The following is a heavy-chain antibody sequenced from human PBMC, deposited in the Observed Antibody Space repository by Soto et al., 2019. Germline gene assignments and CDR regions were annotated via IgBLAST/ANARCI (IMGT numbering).Heavy chain of an antibody. CDR1: GFTFSSYA. CDR3: ARGPGESDY. Sequence: PGGSLRLSCAASGFTFSSYAMHWVRQAPGKGLEWVAVISYDGSNKYYADSVEGRFTISRDNSKDTLYLQMNSLRAEDTAVYYCARGPGESDYWGQGTLVTVSS. V-gene: IGHV3-30-3*01. J-gene: IGHJ4*02. D-gene: IGHD3-10*01. CDR2: ISYDGSNK.